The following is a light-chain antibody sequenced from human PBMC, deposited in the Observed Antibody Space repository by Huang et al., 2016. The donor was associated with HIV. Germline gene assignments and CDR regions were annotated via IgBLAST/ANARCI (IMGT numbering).Light chain of an antibody. V-gene: IGKV2-29*02. CDR1: QSLLYTDGKTY. J-gene: IGKJ2*01. CDR3: MQGLHLPYT. Sequence: DIVMTQTPLSLSVTPGQPASISCNSSQSLLYTDGKTYLSWYLQKPGRSPQLLIYEVASRCSEVPDRFSGSGSGTHCTLKISRVEAEDVGVYYCMQGLHLPYTFGQGAKLEIK. CDR2: EVA.